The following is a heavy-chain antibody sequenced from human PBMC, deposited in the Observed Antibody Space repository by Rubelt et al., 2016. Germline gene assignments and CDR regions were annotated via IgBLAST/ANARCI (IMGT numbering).Heavy chain of an antibody. CDR2: IYTSGST. D-gene: IGHD3-16*01. V-gene: IGHV4-39*07. CDR1: GGSISSSSYY. CDR3: ARRRGGCLDY. Sequence: QLQLQESGPGLVKPSETLSLTCTVSGGSISSSSYYWGWIRQPPGKGLEWIGRIYTSGSTNYNPSLKSRVTMSVDTSKNQFSLKLSSVTAADTAVYYCARRRGGCLDYWGQGTLVTVSS. J-gene: IGHJ4*02.